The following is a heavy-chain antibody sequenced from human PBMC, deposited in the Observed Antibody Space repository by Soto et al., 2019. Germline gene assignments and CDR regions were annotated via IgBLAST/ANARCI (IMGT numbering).Heavy chain of an antibody. CDR1: GYSFTSYW. CDR2: IDPSDSYT. J-gene: IGHJ6*02. V-gene: IGHV5-10-1*01. CDR3: ARTSPLRGKMAGLGYYYYGMDV. D-gene: IGHD6-19*01. Sequence: PGESLKISCKGSGYSFTSYWISWVRQMPGKGLEWMGRIDPSDSYTNYSPSFQGHVTISADKSISTAYLQWSSLKASDTAMYYCARTSPLRGKMAGLGYYYYGMDVWGQGTTVTVSS.